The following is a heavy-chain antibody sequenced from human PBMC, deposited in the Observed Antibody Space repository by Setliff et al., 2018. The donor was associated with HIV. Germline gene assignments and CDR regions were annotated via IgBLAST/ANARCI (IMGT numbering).Heavy chain of an antibody. CDR3: ARDPPGIAY. CDR1: GYTFTNNV. CDR2: IHAGSGDK. J-gene: IGHJ4*02. V-gene: IGHV1-3*01. Sequence: ASVKVSCKASGYTFTNNVIHWVRQAPGQRLEWMGWIHAGSGDKQYSQKFQGRVTITRDTSASTVYMELSSLRSEDTAMYYCARDPPGIAYWGQGTMVTVSS.